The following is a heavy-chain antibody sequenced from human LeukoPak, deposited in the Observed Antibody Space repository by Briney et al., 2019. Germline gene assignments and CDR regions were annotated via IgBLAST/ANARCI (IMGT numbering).Heavy chain of an antibody. D-gene: IGHD6-19*01. V-gene: IGHV4-34*01. CDR2: INHSGST. Sequence: SETLSLACAVYGGSFGGYYWSWIRQPPGKGLEWIGEINHSGSTNYNPSLKSRVTISVDTSKNQFSLKLSSVTAADTAVYYCARRGSGWNYCYYYYMDVWGKGTTVTISS. CDR3: ARRGSGWNYCYYYYMDV. J-gene: IGHJ6*03. CDR1: GGSFGGYY.